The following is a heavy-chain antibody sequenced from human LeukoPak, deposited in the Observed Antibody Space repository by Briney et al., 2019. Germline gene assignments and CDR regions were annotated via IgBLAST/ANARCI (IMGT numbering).Heavy chain of an antibody. J-gene: IGHJ4*02. CDR1: GFTFDDYA. Sequence: GGSLRLSCAASGFTFDDYAMHWVRQAPGEGLEWVSGISWNSGSIGYADSVKGRFTISRDNAKNSLYLQMNSLRAEDTALYYCAKGKVGAKYYYFDYWGQGTLVTVSS. CDR2: ISWNSGSI. CDR3: AKGKVGAKYYYFDY. V-gene: IGHV3-9*01. D-gene: IGHD1-26*01.